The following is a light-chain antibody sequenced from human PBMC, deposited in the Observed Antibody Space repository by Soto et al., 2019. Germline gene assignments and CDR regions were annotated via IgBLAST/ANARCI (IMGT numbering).Light chain of an antibody. CDR2: IDSDGSH. Sequence: QPVLAQSPSASASLGASVKLTCTLSSGHNTYAIAWHQQHPERGPRYLMKIDSDGSHSKGDGIPDRFSGSSSGAERYLTISSLQSEDEADYYCQTWGAGIRVFGGGTKVTVL. V-gene: IGLV4-69*02. CDR1: SGHNTYA. CDR3: QTWGAGIRV. J-gene: IGLJ2*01.